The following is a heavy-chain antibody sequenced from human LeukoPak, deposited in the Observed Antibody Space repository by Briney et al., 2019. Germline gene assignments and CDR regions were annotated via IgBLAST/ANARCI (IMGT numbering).Heavy chain of an antibody. Sequence: GGSLTLSCAASGFTFITFGFNWVRQAPGKGLEWVSAISGRTGGTYYADSVKGRFTISRDNSKSTLYLQMDSLRAEDTAVYYCAKCGNSGCHLIDYWGQGTLVTVSS. CDR3: AKCGNSGCHLIDY. D-gene: IGHD5-12*01. CDR2: ISGRTGGT. CDR1: GFTFITFG. V-gene: IGHV3-23*01. J-gene: IGHJ4*02.